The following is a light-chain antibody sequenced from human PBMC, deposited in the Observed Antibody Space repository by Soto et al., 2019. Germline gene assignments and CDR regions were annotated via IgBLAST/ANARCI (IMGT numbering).Light chain of an antibody. CDR1: QSVSSSY. J-gene: IGKJ4*01. V-gene: IGKV3-20*01. Sequence: EIVLTQSPGTLSLSPGERATLSCRASQSVSSSYLAWYQQKPGQAPRLLIYGASSRATGIPDRFSGSGAGTDFALTISRLEPEDFAVYSCQQYGSSPHAFGGGTKVEI. CDR2: GAS. CDR3: QQYGSSPHA.